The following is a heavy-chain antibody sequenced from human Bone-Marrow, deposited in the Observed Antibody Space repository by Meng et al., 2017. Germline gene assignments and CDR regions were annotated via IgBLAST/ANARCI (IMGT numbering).Heavy chain of an antibody. CDR2: INPKSGDT. CDR3: ARRVSTVGDLDY. J-gene: IGHJ4*02. D-gene: IGHD2-21*01. CDR1: SYTLTGHY. V-gene: IGHV1-2*02. Sequence: QVQLVQSGAEVKKPGASVKVSCKASSYTLTGHYIYWVRQAPGQGLEWMGWINPKSGDTKYAQNFQGRVTLTRETSISTAHMELSRLSSDDTAVYYCARRVSTVGDLDYWGQGTLGHRLL.